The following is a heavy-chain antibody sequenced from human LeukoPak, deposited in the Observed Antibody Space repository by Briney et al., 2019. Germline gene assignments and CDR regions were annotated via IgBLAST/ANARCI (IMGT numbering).Heavy chain of an antibody. CDR3: ATQSYYYDSSGYIPFSY. V-gene: IGHV5-51*01. Sequence: GESLKISCKDSGYSFTSYWIGWVRQMPGKGLEWMGIIYPGDSDTRYSPSFQGQVTISADKSISTAYLQWSSLKASDTAMYYCATQSYYYDSSGYIPFSYWGQGTLVTVSS. CDR1: GYSFTSYW. J-gene: IGHJ4*02. CDR2: IYPGDSDT. D-gene: IGHD3-22*01.